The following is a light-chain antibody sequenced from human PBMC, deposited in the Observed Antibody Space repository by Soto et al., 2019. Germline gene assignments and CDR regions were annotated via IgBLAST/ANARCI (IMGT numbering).Light chain of an antibody. Sequence: SVLTQPASVSGSPGQSITISCTGTSSDVGGYNYVSWYQHHPGKAPKLLIYEVSYRPSGVSDRFSGSKSANTTSLTISGLQAEDEADYYCSSYTSSSTLYVFGTGTKVTVL. CDR1: SSDVGGYNY. J-gene: IGLJ1*01. V-gene: IGLV2-14*01. CDR2: EVS. CDR3: SSYTSSSTLYV.